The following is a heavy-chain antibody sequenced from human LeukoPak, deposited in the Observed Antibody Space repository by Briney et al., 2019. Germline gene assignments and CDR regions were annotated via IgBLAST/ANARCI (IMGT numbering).Heavy chain of an antibody. Sequence: HRASVKVSCKASGYTFTAYHMHWVRQAPGQGLEWMGRINPNSGDTNYAQKFQGRVTMTRDTSISTAYMELSRLRSDDTAVYYCARGGPPPNHYVFWSGYYTAYYYGMDVWGQGTTVTVSS. CDR2: INPNSGDT. J-gene: IGHJ6*02. CDR3: ARGGPPPNHYVFWSGYYTAYYYGMDV. D-gene: IGHD3-3*01. V-gene: IGHV1-2*06. CDR1: GYTFTAYH.